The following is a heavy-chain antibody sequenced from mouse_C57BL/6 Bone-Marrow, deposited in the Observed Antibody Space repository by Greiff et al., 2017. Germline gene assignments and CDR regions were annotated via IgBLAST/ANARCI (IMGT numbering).Heavy chain of an antibody. V-gene: IGHV1-82*01. CDR2: IYPGDGDT. Sequence: QVQLKQSGPELVKPGASVKISCKASGYAFSSSWMNWVKQRPGKGLEWIGRIYPGDGDTNYNGKFKGKAKLTADKSSSTAYMQLSSLTSEDSAVYFCARGGQLRLHFDYWGQGTTLTVSS. J-gene: IGHJ2*01. CDR3: ARGGQLRLHFDY. CDR1: GYAFSSSW. D-gene: IGHD3-2*02.